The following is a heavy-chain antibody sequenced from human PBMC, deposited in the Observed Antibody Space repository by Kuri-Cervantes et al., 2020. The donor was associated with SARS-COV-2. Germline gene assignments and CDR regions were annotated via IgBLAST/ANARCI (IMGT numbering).Heavy chain of an antibody. J-gene: IGHJ6*02. CDR2: ISSSGSTI. CDR1: GFTFSSYE. D-gene: IGHD4-17*01. CDR3: ARVRGDYAPDYYYYYGMDV. Sequence: GGSLRLSCAASGFTFSSYEMNWVRQAPGKGLEGVSYISSSGSTIYYADSVKGRFTISRDNAKNSLYLQMNSLRAEDTAVYYCARVRGDYAPDYYYYYGMDVWGQGTTVTVSS. V-gene: IGHV3-48*03.